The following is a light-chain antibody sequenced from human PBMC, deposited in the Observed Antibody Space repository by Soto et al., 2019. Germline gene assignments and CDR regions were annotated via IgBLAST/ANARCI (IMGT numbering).Light chain of an antibody. CDR2: VAS. J-gene: IGKJ4*01. CDR1: QSVSNNY. Sequence: EIVLTQSPGTLSLSLGERAILSCRASQSVSNNYLAWYQQKPGQAPRLLIYVASSRATGAPDRFSGSGSETDFTLTISRLEPEDFAVYYCQQYGNFPLSFGGGTKVDIK. CDR3: QQYGNFPLS. V-gene: IGKV3-20*01.